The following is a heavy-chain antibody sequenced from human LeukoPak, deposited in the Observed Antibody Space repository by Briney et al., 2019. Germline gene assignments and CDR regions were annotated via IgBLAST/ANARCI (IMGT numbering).Heavy chain of an antibody. CDR2: IYTSGST. CDR3: ARGVYLGNGYYFDY. D-gene: IGHD2-8*01. J-gene: IGHJ4*02. Sequence: SETLSLTCTVSGGSISSYYWNWIRQPPGQGLEWIGHIYTSGSTNYNSSLKSRVTMSVDTSKNQFSVKLNSVIAADTAMYYCARGVYLGNGYYFDYWGQGTLVTVSS. V-gene: IGHV4-4*07. CDR1: GGSISSYY.